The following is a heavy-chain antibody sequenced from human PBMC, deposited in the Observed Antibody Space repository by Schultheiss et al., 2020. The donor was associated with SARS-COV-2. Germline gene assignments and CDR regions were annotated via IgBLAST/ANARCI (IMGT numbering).Heavy chain of an antibody. D-gene: IGHD6-19*01. V-gene: IGHV3-21*01. J-gene: IGHJ4*02. CDR2: ISSSSSYI. CDR3: ASERQQWLLNYFDY. Sequence: GGSLRLSCAASGFTFSSYSMNWVRQAPGKGLEWVSSISSSSSYIYYADSEKGRFTISRDNAKNSLYLQMNSLRAEDTAVYYCASERQQWLLNYFDYWGQGTLVTVSS. CDR1: GFTFSSYS.